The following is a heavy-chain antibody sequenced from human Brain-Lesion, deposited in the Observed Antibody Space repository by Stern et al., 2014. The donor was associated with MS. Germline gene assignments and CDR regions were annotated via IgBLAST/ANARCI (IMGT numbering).Heavy chain of an antibody. Sequence: QLQLQESGPGLVKPSQTLSLTCTVSGGSISSGSDYWSWIRQPVGNGLEWIGRIHPSGRAFYTPFLKSRVTISTDTSMNQFSLELNSATAADTAIYYCASGYRIFDYWGQGILVTVSS. CDR3: ASGYRIFDY. J-gene: IGHJ4*02. D-gene: IGHD5-18*01. CDR1: GGSISSGSDY. V-gene: IGHV4-61*02. CDR2: IHPSGRA.